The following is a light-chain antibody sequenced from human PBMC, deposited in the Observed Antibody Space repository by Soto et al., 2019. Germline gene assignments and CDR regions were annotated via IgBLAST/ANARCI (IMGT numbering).Light chain of an antibody. V-gene: IGLV1-47*01. CDR3: AIWDGSLSGRI. Sequence: QSVLTQPPSASGTPGQSVTISCSGSSSNMGSPNVYWYQQVPGTAPKLLIYKNSQRPSGVPDRFSGSKSGTSASLAISGLRSEDEADYYCAIWDGSLSGRIFGGGTKLTVL. CDR1: SSNMGSPN. J-gene: IGLJ2*01. CDR2: KNS.